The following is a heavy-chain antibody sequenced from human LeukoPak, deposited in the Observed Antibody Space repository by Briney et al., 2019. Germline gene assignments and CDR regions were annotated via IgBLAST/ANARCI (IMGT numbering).Heavy chain of an antibody. D-gene: IGHD1-26*01. CDR1: GGSISSSSYY. V-gene: IGHV4-39*07. CDR3: ARVERIVGATGGGANAGTFDY. J-gene: IGHJ4*02. CDR2: IYYSGST. Sequence: PSETLSLTCTVSGGSISSSSYYWGWIRQPPGKGLEWIGSIYYSGSTYYNPSLKSRVTISVDTSKNQFSLKLSSVTAADTAVYYCARVERIVGATGGGANAGTFDYWGQGTLVTVSS.